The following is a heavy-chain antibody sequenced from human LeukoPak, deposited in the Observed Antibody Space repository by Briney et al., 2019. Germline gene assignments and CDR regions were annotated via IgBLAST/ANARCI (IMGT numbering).Heavy chain of an antibody. Sequence: GGSLRLSCVASGFNFNYAWMSWVRQAPGKGLEWVGRVKSKIDGGTTGYAAPVRGRVTISRDDSKKMVFLQLNSLKTEDTAVYYCTTRGYWGRGTLVTVSS. J-gene: IGHJ4*02. CDR1: GFNFNYAW. V-gene: IGHV3-15*01. CDR2: VKSKIDGGTT. CDR3: TTRGY.